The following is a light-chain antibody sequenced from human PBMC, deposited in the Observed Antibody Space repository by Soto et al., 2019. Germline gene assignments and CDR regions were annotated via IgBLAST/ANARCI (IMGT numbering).Light chain of an antibody. V-gene: IGKV3-15*01. CDR3: QQYNNWPFT. CDR1: QSVSSN. CDR2: GAS. Sequence: EIVMTQSPATLSVSPGERATLSCRASQSVSSNLAWYQQKPGQAPRLLIYGASTRATGIPGRFSGSGSGTEFTLTISSLQSEDFAVFYCQQYNNWPFTFGPGTKV. J-gene: IGKJ3*01.